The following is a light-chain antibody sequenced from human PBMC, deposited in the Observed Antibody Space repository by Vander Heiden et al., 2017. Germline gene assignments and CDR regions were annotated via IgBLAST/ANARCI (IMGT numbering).Light chain of an antibody. Sequence: SSELTQDPAVSVALGQTDRITRHGDSLRSYYASWYQQKPGQAPVLVIYGKNNRPSGIPDRFSGSSSGNTASLTITGAQAEDEADYYCNSRDSSGNHVVFGGGTKLTVL. CDR1: SLRSYY. CDR2: GKN. V-gene: IGLV3-19*01. J-gene: IGLJ2*01. CDR3: NSRDSSGNHVV.